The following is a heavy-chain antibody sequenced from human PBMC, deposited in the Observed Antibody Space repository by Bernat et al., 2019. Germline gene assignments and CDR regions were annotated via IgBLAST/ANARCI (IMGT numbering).Heavy chain of an antibody. CDR1: GFIFSSHG. Sequence: QVQLVESGGGVVQAGRSLRLSCVASGFIFSSHGMHWVRQAPGKGLEWVAVIWYDGSNKYYADSVKGRFTISRDNSKNTLYLQMNSLRAEDTAVYYCARDPRAYCGGDCYLVYWGQGTLVTVSS. CDR2: IWYDGSNK. J-gene: IGHJ4*02. V-gene: IGHV3-33*08. CDR3: ARDPRAYCGGDCYLVY. D-gene: IGHD2-21*02.